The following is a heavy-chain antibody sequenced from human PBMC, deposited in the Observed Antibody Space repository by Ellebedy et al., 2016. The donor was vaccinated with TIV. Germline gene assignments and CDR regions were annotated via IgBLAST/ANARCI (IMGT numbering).Heavy chain of an antibody. Sequence: SETLSLXCTVSGGSISTSTYYWNWIRQPPRKGLEWIGNVYYNGNTYYSPSLKSRATTSVDTSKNQFSLKLSSVTAADTGVYYCARHAGGVDAFDIWGQGTMVTVSS. CDR3: ARHAGGVDAFDI. CDR2: VYYNGNT. V-gene: IGHV4-39*01. J-gene: IGHJ3*02. D-gene: IGHD3-10*01. CDR1: GGSISTSTYY.